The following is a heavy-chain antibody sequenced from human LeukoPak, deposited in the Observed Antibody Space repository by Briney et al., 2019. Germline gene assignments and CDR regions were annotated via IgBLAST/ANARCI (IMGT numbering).Heavy chain of an antibody. CDR1: GFTFSSYA. CDR3: AANWREWELLREVWYYFDY. Sequence: PGGSLRLSCAASGFTFSSYAMSWVRQAPGKGLEWVSAISGSGGSTYYADSVKGRFTISRDNSKNTLYLQMNSLRAEDTAVYYCAANWREWELLREVWYYFDYWGQGTLVTVSS. CDR2: ISGSGGST. J-gene: IGHJ4*02. V-gene: IGHV3-23*01. D-gene: IGHD1-26*01.